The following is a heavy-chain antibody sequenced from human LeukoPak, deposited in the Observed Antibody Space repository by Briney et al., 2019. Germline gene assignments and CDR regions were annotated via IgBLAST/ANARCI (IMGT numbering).Heavy chain of an antibody. CDR1: GFTFSSYS. Sequence: GGSLRLSCAASGFTFSSYSMNWVRQAPGKGLEWMGRIDPSDSYTNYSPSFQGHVTISADKSISTAYLQWSSLKASDTAMYYCARPIAVAGTWYFDLWGRGTLVTVSS. CDR2: IDPSDSYT. V-gene: IGHV5-10-1*01. J-gene: IGHJ2*01. D-gene: IGHD6-19*01. CDR3: ARPIAVAGTWYFDL.